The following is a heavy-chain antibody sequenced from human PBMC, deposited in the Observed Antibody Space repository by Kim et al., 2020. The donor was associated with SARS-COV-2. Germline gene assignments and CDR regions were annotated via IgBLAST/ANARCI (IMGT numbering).Heavy chain of an antibody. Sequence: GGSLRLSCAASGFTFGDYAMHWVRQAPGKGLEWVAGISWNSGSIGYADAVKGRFTISRDNAKNTLYLQMNSLRAEDTALYYCAKDGCSGGICLNYWGQGTLVTVSS. CDR3: AKDGCSGGICLNY. CDR2: ISWNSGSI. D-gene: IGHD2-15*01. V-gene: IGHV3-9*01. J-gene: IGHJ4*02. CDR1: GFTFGDYA.